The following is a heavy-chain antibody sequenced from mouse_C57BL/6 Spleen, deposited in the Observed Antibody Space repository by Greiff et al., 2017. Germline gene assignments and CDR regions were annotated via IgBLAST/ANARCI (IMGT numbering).Heavy chain of an antibody. D-gene: IGHD1-1*01. Sequence: EVQGVESGGGLVKPGGSLTLSCAASGFTFSDYGMHWVRQAPEKGLEWVAYISSGSSTIYYADTVKGRFTISRDNAKNTLFLQMTSLRSEDTAMYYYARGPYYYGSSYVDYWGQGTTLTVSS. V-gene: IGHV5-17*01. J-gene: IGHJ2*01. CDR2: ISSGSSTI. CDR1: GFTFSDYG. CDR3: ARGPYYYGSSYVDY.